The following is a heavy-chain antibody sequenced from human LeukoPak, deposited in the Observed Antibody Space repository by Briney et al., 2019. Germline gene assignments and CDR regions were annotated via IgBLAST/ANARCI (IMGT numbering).Heavy chain of an antibody. D-gene: IGHD4-17*01. V-gene: IGHV4-4*02. CDR1: GFTFDDHG. CDR2: IYHSGST. J-gene: IGHJ3*02. Sequence: GSLRLSCAASGFTFDDHGMNWVRQAPGKGLEWIGEIYHSGSTNYNPSLKSRVTISVDKSKNQFSLKLSSVTAADTAVYYCARVGDGDQGAFDIWGQGTMVTVSS. CDR3: ARVGDGDQGAFDI.